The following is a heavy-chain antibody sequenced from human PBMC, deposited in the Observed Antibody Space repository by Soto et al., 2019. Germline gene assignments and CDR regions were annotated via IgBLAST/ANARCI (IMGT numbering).Heavy chain of an antibody. CDR2: IIPIFGTA. CDR3: AREMNSYGYYYYGMDV. V-gene: IGHV1-69*13. Sequence: GASVKVSCKASGGTFSSYAISWVRQAPGQGLEWMGGIIPIFGTANYAQKFQGRVTITADESTSTAYMELSSLRSEDTAVYYCAREMNSYGYYYYGMDVWGQGTTVTVSS. D-gene: IGHD5-18*01. CDR1: GGTFSSYA. J-gene: IGHJ6*02.